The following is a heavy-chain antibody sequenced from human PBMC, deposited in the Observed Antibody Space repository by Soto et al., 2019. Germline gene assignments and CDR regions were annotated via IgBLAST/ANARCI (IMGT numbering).Heavy chain of an antibody. J-gene: IGHJ3*02. D-gene: IGHD3-22*01. V-gene: IGHV3-23*01. CDR3: AKDGFPYYYDSSGPDAFDI. CDR2: ISGSGGST. CDR1: GFTFSSYA. Sequence: VVSRIISCAASGFTFSSYAMSWVRQAPGKGLEWVSAISGSGGSTYYADSVKGRFTISRDNSKNTLYLQMNSLRAEDTAVYYCAKDGFPYYYDSSGPDAFDIWGQGTMVTVSS.